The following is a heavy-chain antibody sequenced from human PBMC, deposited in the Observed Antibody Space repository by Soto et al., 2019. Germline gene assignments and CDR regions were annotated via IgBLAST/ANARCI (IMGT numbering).Heavy chain of an antibody. CDR1: GFTFSSYG. Sequence: GGSLRLSCAASGFTFSSYGMHWVRQAPGKGLEWVAVISYDGSNKYNADSVKGRFTISRDNSKNTLYLQMNSLRAEDTAVYYCAKDRSAVTGYYYYYGMDVWGQGTTVTVSS. J-gene: IGHJ6*02. CDR3: AKDRSAVTGYYYYYGMDV. D-gene: IGHD4-17*01. V-gene: IGHV3-30*18. CDR2: ISYDGSNK.